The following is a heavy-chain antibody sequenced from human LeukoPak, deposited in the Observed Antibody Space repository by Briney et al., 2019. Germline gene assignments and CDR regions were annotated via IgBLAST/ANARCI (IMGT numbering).Heavy chain of an antibody. J-gene: IGHJ6*03. Sequence: PGGSLRLSCAASGFTFSSYAMHWVRQAPGKGLEWVAVISYDGSNKYYADSVKGRFTISRDNSKNTLYLQMNSLRAEDTAVYYCARPSRYCSSTSCYEVNYYYMDVWGKGTTVTVSS. CDR1: GFTFSSYA. V-gene: IGHV3-30-3*01. CDR3: ARPSRYCSSTSCYEVNYYYMDV. D-gene: IGHD2-2*01. CDR2: ISYDGSNK.